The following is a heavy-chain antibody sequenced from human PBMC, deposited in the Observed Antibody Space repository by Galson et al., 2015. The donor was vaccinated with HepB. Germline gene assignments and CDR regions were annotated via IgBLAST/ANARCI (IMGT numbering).Heavy chain of an antibody. J-gene: IGHJ5*02. CDR2: IYTSGST. V-gene: IGHV4-61*02. Sequence: TLSLTCTVSGGSISSGSYYWSWIRQPAGKGLEWIGRIYTSGSTNYNPSLKSRVTISVDTSKNQFSLKLSSVTAADTAVYYCARDKIAVAAQSWVWFDPWGQGTLVTVSS. CDR3: ARDKIAVAAQSWVWFDP. D-gene: IGHD6-19*01. CDR1: GGSISSGSYY.